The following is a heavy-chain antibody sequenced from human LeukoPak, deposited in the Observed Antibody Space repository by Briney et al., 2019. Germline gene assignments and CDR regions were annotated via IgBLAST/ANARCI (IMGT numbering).Heavy chain of an antibody. Sequence: ASVKVSFKASVYTFTSYYMHWVRQAPGQGLEWMGIINPSGGSTSYAQKFQGRVTMTRDMSTSTVYMELSSLRSEDTAVYYCARAGEMYSSSWVGYYYYMDVWGKGTTVTVSS. D-gene: IGHD6-6*01. CDR1: VYTFTSYY. CDR2: INPSGGST. V-gene: IGHV1-46*01. J-gene: IGHJ6*03. CDR3: ARAGEMYSSSWVGYYYYMDV.